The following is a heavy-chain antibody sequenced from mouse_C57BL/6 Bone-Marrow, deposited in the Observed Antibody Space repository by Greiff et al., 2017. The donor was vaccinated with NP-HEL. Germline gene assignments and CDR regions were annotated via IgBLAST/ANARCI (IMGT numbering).Heavy chain of an antibody. CDR2: ISSGGDYI. CDR3: TGENYGSSYEGWYFDV. Sequence: EVHLVESGEGLVKPGGSLKLSCAASGFTFSSYAMSWVRQTPEKRLEWVAYISSGGDYIYYADTVKGRFTISRDNARNTLYLQMSSLKSEDTAMYYCTGENYGSSYEGWYFDVWGTGTTVTVSS. CDR1: GFTFSSYA. D-gene: IGHD1-1*01. J-gene: IGHJ1*03. V-gene: IGHV5-9-1*02.